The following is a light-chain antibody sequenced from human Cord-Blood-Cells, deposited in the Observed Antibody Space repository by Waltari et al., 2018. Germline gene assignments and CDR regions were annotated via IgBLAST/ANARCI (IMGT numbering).Light chain of an antibody. J-gene: IGLJ3*02. CDR2: GNR. CDR1: SSNIGAGYD. CDR3: QSYDSSLSKV. V-gene: IGLV1-40*01. Sequence: QSVLTHPPSVSGAPGQRVTIPCTGSSSNIGAGYDVPWYQQLPGTAPQLLIYGNRNRPPGVPDRFAGSKSGTSASLAITGLQAEDEADYYCQSYDSSLSKVFGGGTKLTVL.